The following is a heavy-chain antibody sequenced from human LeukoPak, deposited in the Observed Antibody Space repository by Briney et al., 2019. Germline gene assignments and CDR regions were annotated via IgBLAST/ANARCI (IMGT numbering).Heavy chain of an antibody. V-gene: IGHV3-23*01. J-gene: IGHJ4*02. CDR1: GFTFSSYA. Sequence: GGSLRLSCAASGFTFSSYAMSWVRQAPGKGLEWVSAISGSGGSTYYADSVKGRFTISRDNSKNTLYLQMNSLRAEDTAVYYCANGRSPLGVVPAAIPLDYWGQGTLVTVSS. CDR3: ANGRSPLGVVPAAIPLDY. CDR2: ISGSGGST. D-gene: IGHD2-2*02.